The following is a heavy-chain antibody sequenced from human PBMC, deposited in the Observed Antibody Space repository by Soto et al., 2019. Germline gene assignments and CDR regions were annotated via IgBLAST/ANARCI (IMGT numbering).Heavy chain of an antibody. CDR3: AAGGGLPRYY. CDR1: GGSISSGGYS. V-gene: IGHV4-30-2*01. J-gene: IGHJ4*02. D-gene: IGHD5-12*01. CDR2: IYHSGST. Sequence: ASETLSLTCAVSGGSISSGGYSWSWIRQPPGKGLEWIGYIYHSGSTYYNPSLKSRVTISVDRSKNQYSLKLSSVTAADTAVYYCAAGGGLPRYYWGKGSLVTVSS.